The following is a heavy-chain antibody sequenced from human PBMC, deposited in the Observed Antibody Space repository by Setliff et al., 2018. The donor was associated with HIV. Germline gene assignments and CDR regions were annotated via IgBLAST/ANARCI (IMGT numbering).Heavy chain of an antibody. CDR1: GTSFSDHY. CDR2: MNQSGTT. D-gene: IGHD2-21*02. CDR3: VRWYYCVSGACYRADY. V-gene: IGHV4-34*01. Sequence: SETLSLTCSVYGTSFSDHYWSWVRQTPGKGLEWIGEMNQSGTTNYNPSLKSRVTMPIDTSERQFSLKLTSVTAADTAVYYCVRWYYCVSGACYRADYWGQGTMVTVSS. J-gene: IGHJ4*02.